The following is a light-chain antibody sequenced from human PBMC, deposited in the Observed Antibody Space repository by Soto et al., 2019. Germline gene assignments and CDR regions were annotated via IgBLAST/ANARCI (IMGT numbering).Light chain of an antibody. J-gene: IGLJ2*01. CDR2: RNN. CDR3: AAWDDILSGVV. Sequence: QSVLTQPPSASGTPGQRVTISCSGSSSNIGSNYVYWYQQFPGPAPKLLIYRNNQRPSGVPDRFSGSKSGTSASLAISGLRSEDEADYYCAAWDDILSGVVFGGGTKLTVL. CDR1: SSNIGSNY. V-gene: IGLV1-47*01.